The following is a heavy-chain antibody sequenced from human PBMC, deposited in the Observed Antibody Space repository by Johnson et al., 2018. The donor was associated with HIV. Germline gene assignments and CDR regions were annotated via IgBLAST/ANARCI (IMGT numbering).Heavy chain of an antibody. J-gene: IGHJ3*02. D-gene: IGHD2-21*02. CDR1: GFTVSSNY. CDR3: ARGGGGTVVVTIGGAFDI. V-gene: IGHV3-66*01. Sequence: VQLVESGGGVVQPGGSLRLSCAASGFTVSSNYMSWVRQAPGKGLEWVSVIYSGGSTYYADSVKGRFTISRDNSKNTLYLQMNSLRAEDTAVYYCARGGGGTVVVTIGGAFDIWGQGTMVTVSS. CDR2: IYSGGST.